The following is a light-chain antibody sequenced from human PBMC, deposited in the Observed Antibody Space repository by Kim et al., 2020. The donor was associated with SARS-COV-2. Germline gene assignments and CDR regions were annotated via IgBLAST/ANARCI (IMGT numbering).Light chain of an antibody. V-gene: IGLV3-1*01. Sequence: SSELTQPPSVSVSPGQTASITCSGDKLGDKYACWYQQKPGQSPVLVIYQDSKRPSGIPERFSGSNSGNTATLTISGTQAMDEADYYCPSWDSSTAVFGAG. CDR1: KLGDKY. CDR2: QDS. J-gene: IGLJ3*02. CDR3: PSWDSSTAV.